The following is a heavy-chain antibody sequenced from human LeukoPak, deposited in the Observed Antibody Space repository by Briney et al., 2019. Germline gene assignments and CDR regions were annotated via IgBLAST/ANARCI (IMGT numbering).Heavy chain of an antibody. J-gene: IGHJ5*02. CDR3: ARGRIAVANNWFDP. CDR1: GGTFSSYA. Sequence: ASVKVSCKASGGTFSSYAIIWVRQAPGQGLEWMGGIIPIFGTANYAQKFQGRVTITTDESTSTAYMELSSLRSEDTAVYYCARGRIAVANNWFDPWGQGTRVTVSS. D-gene: IGHD6-19*01. CDR2: IIPIFGTA. V-gene: IGHV1-69*05.